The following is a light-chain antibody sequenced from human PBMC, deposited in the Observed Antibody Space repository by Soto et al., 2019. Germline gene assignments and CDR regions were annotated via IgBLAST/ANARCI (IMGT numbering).Light chain of an antibody. CDR3: PSSGTGLRV. Sequence: QLVLTQSPSASASLGASVKLTCTLSSGHSSYAIAWHQQQPKKGPRYLMKLNSDGSHSKGDGIPDRFSGSSSGAERYLTISTLQSEDEADYYSPSSGTGLRVFGGGTKLTVL. CDR1: SGHSSYA. V-gene: IGLV4-69*01. CDR2: LNSDGSH. J-gene: IGLJ3*02.